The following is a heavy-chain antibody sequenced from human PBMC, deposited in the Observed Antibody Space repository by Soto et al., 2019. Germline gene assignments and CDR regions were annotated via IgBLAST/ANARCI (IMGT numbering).Heavy chain of an antibody. CDR3: ARNIPVEVWSALGYHYYYVAV. Sequence: EVQLAESGGGLVQPGGSLRLSCAASGFPVTTSYMSWVRKAPGTGLEWVSMIYSGGTEYYADSVKGRFAIPRNSSMTTLYLEMNNVRAEDTAVYYCARNIPVEVWSALGYHYYYVAVLGKGSTVVVSS. V-gene: IGHV3-66*01. D-gene: IGHD3-3*01. CDR2: IYSGGTE. CDR1: GFPVTTSY. J-gene: IGHJ6*03.